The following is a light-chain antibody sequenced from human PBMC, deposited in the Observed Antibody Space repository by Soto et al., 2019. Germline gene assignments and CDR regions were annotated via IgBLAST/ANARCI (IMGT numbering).Light chain of an antibody. Sequence: QSALTRPASVSGSPGQSIAISCTGTSSDVGAYNSVSWYQQYPGKAPKLMIHDVSNRPSGVSDRFSGSKSGNTASLTISGLQAEDEADYYCSSYTSSSSYVFGSGTKVTVL. CDR3: SSYTSSSSYV. CDR2: DVS. CDR1: SSDVGAYNS. J-gene: IGLJ1*01. V-gene: IGLV2-14*01.